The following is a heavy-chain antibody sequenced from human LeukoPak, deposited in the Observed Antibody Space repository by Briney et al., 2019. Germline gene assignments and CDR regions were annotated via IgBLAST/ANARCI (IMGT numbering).Heavy chain of an antibody. CDR3: ARVWSGYSNSDY. D-gene: IGHD3-3*01. J-gene: IGHJ4*02. CDR1: GFTFSSYS. V-gene: IGHV3-21*01. CDR2: ISSSSSYI. Sequence: PGGSLRLSCAASGFTFSSYSMNWVRQAPGKGLEWVSSISSSSSYIYYADSVKGRFTISRDNAKNSLYLQMNSLRGEDTAVYYCARVWSGYSNSDYWGQGTLVTVSA.